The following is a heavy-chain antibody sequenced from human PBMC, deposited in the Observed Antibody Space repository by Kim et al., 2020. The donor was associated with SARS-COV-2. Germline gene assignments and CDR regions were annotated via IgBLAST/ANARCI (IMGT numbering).Heavy chain of an antibody. CDR1: GGSFSGYY. V-gene: IGHV4-34*01. D-gene: IGHD6-19*01. J-gene: IGHJ4*02. CDR2: INHSGST. CDR3: ARGGHRIAVAGTWGNFFDY. Sequence: SETLSLTCAVYGGSFSGYYWSWIRQPPGKGLEWIGEINHSGSTNYNPSLKSRVTISVDTSKNQFSLKLSSVTAADTAVYYCARGGHRIAVAGTWGNFFDYWGQGTLVTVSS.